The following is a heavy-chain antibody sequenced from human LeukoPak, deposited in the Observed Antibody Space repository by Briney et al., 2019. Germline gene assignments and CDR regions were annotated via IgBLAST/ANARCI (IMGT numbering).Heavy chain of an antibody. J-gene: IGHJ4*02. Sequence: SETLSLTCTVSGGSISSSSYYWCWIRQPPGKGLEWIGSIYYSGSTYYNPSLKSRVTISVDTSKNQFSLKLSSVTAADTAVYYCARQGDTAMVYYWGQGTLVTVSS. CDR2: IYYSGST. D-gene: IGHD5-18*01. CDR3: ARQGDTAMVYY. CDR1: GGSISSSSYY. V-gene: IGHV4-39*01.